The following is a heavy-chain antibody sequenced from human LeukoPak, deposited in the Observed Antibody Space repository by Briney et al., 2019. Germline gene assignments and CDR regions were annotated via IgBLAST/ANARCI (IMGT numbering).Heavy chain of an antibody. CDR3: AREWVDTAMVPYFGY. V-gene: IGHV1-69*13. CDR1: GGTFSSYA. J-gene: IGHJ4*02. D-gene: IGHD5-18*01. CDR2: IIPIFGTA. Sequence: SVKVSCKASGGTFSSYATSWVRQAPGQGLEWMGGIIPIFGTANYAQKFQGRVTITADESTSTAYMELSSLRSEDTAVYYCAREWVDTAMVPYFGYWGQGILVTVSS.